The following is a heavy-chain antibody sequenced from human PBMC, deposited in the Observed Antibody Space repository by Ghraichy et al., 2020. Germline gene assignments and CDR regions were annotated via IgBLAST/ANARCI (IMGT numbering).Heavy chain of an antibody. CDR2: ISSTSRNK. CDR1: GFTFSAYD. V-gene: IGHV3-48*01. J-gene: IGHJ6*02. Sequence: RGSLRLSCVGSGFTFSAYDLNWVRQSPGKGLDWVSYISSTSRNKFYADSVEGRFTISRDNARNTLYLQLSSLRVEDMGVYFCARASSVQRFYYYDGMDVWGQGTTVTVSS. D-gene: IGHD4-17*01. CDR3: ARASSVQRFYYYDGMDV.